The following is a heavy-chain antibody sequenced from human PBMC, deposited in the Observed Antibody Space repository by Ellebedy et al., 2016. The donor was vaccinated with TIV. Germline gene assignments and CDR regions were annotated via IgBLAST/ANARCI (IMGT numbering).Heavy chain of an antibody. V-gene: IGHV1-18*01. J-gene: IGHJ4*02. D-gene: IGHD3-16*01. CDR1: GYTFTSYG. CDR2: ISGYTGNT. CDR3: ARAPHSSMITFGGVSALFDY. Sequence: AASVKVSCKVSGYTFTSYGINWVRQAPGQGLEWMGWISGYTGNTNYAQKLQGRVTMTRDTSTSTAYMELRRLRSDDTAVYSCARAPHSSMITFGGVSALFDYWGQGTLVTVSS.